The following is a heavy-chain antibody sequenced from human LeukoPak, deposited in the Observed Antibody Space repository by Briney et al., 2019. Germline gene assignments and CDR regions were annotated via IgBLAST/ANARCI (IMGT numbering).Heavy chain of an antibody. J-gene: IGHJ4*02. CDR2: ISAYNGNT. CDR1: GYTFTSYG. CDR3: AREAYCSSTSCTDASADY. V-gene: IGHV1-18*01. D-gene: IGHD2-2*01. Sequence: AAVKVSCKASGYTFTSYGISWVRQPPGQGLEWMGWISAYNGNTNYAQKLQGRVTMNTDTSTSTAYMELRSMRSADTAVYYCAREAYCSSTSCTDASADYWGQGTLVTVSS.